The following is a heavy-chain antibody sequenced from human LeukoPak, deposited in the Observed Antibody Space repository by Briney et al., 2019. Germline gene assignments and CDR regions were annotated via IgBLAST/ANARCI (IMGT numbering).Heavy chain of an antibody. CDR1: GYTFTSYD. J-gene: IGHJ4*02. CDR3: ARGYDFWSGCYTRDRHKSFDY. V-gene: IGHV1-8*01. D-gene: IGHD3-3*01. Sequence: ASVKVSCKASGYTFTSYDINWVRQATGQGLEWMGWMNPNSGNTGYAQKFQGRVTMTRNTSISTAYMELSSLRSEDTAVYYCARGYDFWSGCYTRDRHKSFDYWGQGTLVTVSS. CDR2: MNPNSGNT.